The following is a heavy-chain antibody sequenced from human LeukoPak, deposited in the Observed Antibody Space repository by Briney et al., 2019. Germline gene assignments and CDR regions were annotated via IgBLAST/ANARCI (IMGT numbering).Heavy chain of an antibody. CDR3: ARQERDRDSYGLYYFDY. J-gene: IGHJ4*02. V-gene: IGHV5-51*01. D-gene: IGHD5-18*01. Sequence: GQSLRMSCKGSRYSFTSYWIGWVRQMAGKGLEWMGIIYPGDSDTRYSPSFQGQVTISAAKSIRTPYLQWSSLKASDTAMYYCARQERDRDSYGLYYFDYWGQGTLVTVSS. CDR2: IYPGDSDT. CDR1: RYSFTSYW.